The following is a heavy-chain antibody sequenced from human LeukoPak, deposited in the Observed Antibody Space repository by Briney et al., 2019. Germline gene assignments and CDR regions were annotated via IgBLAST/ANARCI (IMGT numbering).Heavy chain of an antibody. Sequence: ASVKVSCKISGVGLSVLSIHWMGQAPGKGLEWVGGIRPETGEPIYAQKFQGRVTVTEDTVTDTGYMELRSLTSDDTAVYFCTTDSGRSYFYFNFWGQGTLVIVSS. CDR1: GVGLSVLS. D-gene: IGHD3-10*01. CDR2: IRPETGEP. CDR3: TTDSGRSYFYFNF. J-gene: IGHJ4*02. V-gene: IGHV1-24*01.